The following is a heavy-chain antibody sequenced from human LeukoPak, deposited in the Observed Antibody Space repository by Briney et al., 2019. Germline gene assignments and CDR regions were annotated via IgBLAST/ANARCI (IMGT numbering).Heavy chain of an antibody. CDR1: GGTFSSYA. V-gene: IGHV1-69*13. CDR3: ARRGGCISTSCNLDY. CDR2: IIPIFGTA. Sequence: SVKVSCKASGGTFSSYAICWVRQAPGQGLEWMGGIIPIFGTANYAQKFQGRVTITADESTSTAYMDLSSLRSEDTAIYYCARRGGCISTSCNLDYWGQGTLVTVSS. J-gene: IGHJ4*02. D-gene: IGHD2-2*01.